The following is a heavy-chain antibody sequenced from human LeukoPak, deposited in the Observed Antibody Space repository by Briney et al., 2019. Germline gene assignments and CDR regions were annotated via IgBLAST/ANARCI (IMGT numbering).Heavy chain of an antibody. CDR1: GYTFTSYY. CDR3: ASSCDSNGYHDG. CDR2: INPSGGST. Sequence: ASVKVSCKASGYTFTSYYMHWVRQAPGQGLEWMGIINPSGGSTSYAQKFQGRLTMTRDTSTSPVYMELGRLRSEDTSVYYCASSCDSNGYHDGWGKGTLVTVSS. V-gene: IGHV1-46*01. D-gene: IGHD3-22*01. J-gene: IGHJ4*02.